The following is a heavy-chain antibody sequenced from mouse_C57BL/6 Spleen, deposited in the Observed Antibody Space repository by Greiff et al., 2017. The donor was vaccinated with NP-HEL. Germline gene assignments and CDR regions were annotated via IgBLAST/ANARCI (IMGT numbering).Heavy chain of an antibody. CDR2: INYDGSST. CDR1: GFTFSDYY. V-gene: IGHV5-16*01. Sequence: EVQLVESEGGLVQPGSSMKLSCTASGFTFSDYYMAWVRQVPEKGLEWVANINYDGSSTYYLDSLKSRFIISRDNAKNILYLQMSSLKSEDTATYYCARDGYYPFAYWGQGTLVTVSA. D-gene: IGHD2-3*01. J-gene: IGHJ3*01. CDR3: ARDGYYPFAY.